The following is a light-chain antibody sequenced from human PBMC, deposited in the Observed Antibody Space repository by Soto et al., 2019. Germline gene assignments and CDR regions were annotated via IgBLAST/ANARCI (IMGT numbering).Light chain of an antibody. CDR3: QQYNNWPLT. V-gene: IGKV3-15*01. Sequence: EIVMTQSPATLSVSPGERATLSCRASQSVSSNYLAWYQQKPGQAPRLLIYGASTRATGIPARFSGSGSGTEFTLSISSLQSEDFAVYYCQQYNNWPLTFGGGTKVEIK. CDR2: GAS. CDR1: QSVSSN. J-gene: IGKJ4*01.